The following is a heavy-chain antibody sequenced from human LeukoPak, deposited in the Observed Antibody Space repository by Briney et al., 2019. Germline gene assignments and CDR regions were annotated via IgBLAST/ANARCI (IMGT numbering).Heavy chain of an antibody. Sequence: PGGSLRLSCAASGFIFSTYAMNWVRQAPGKGLEWVSVISGSGGSTYSADSVKGRFTISRDNSKNTLYLQINSLRVEDKAVYYCAKDRRTQFINYELDYWGQGTLVTVSS. D-gene: IGHD4-11*01. CDR2: ISGSGGST. J-gene: IGHJ4*02. CDR1: GFIFSTYA. V-gene: IGHV3-23*01. CDR3: AKDRRTQFINYELDY.